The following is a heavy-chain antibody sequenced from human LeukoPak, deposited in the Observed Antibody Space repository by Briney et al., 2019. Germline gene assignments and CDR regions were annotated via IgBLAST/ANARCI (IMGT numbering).Heavy chain of an antibody. J-gene: IGHJ4*02. CDR2: IWSDGTEK. V-gene: IGHV3-33*06. CDR1: GFTFSHYG. D-gene: IGHD4-11*01. CDR3: AKDAQRGFDFSNSLES. Sequence: QPGRSLRLSCATSGFTFSHYGMHWAHQAPGKGLEWVAVIWSDGTEKYYGDSVKGRFTISRDNSKKTVYLQMNSLRVEDTAIYYCAKDAQRGFDFSNSLESWGQGTLVTVSS.